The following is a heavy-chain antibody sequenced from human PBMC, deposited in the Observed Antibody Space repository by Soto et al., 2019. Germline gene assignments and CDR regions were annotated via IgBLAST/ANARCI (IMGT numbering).Heavy chain of an antibody. J-gene: IGHJ6*02. CDR1: GGSISSYY. Sequence: SETLSLTCTVSGGSISSYYWSWIRQPPGKGLEWIGYIYYSGSTNYNPSLKSRVTISVDTSKNQLSLKLSSVTAADTAVYYCARHNGFYYYYGMDVWGQGTTVTVSS. D-gene: IGHD4-17*01. V-gene: IGHV4-59*08. CDR2: IYYSGST. CDR3: ARHNGFYYYYGMDV.